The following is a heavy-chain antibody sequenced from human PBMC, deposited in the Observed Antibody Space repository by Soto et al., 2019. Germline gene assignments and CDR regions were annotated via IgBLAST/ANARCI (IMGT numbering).Heavy chain of an antibody. Sequence: QVQLQESGPGLVKPSQTLSLTCTVSGGSISSGGYYWSWIRQHPGKGLEWLGYIYYSGSTYYNPSIKRRVTISVDTSKNQFSLKLSSVTAADTAVYYCARALRMYSSSAGWFDPWGQGTLFTVSS. CDR3: ARALRMYSSSAGWFDP. J-gene: IGHJ5*02. V-gene: IGHV4-31*03. D-gene: IGHD6-6*01. CDR1: GGSISSGGYY. CDR2: IYYSGST.